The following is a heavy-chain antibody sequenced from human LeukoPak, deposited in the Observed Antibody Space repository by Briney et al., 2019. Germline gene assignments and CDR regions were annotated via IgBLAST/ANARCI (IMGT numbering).Heavy chain of an antibody. D-gene: IGHD6-13*01. J-gene: IGHJ5*02. CDR2: INPNSGGT. Sequence: ASVKVSCKASGYTFTGYYMHWVRQAPGQGLEWMGWINPNSGGTNYAQKFQGRVTMTRDTSISTAYMELSRLRSEDTAVYYCAREEVAAAGTGNWFDPWGQGTLVTVSS. V-gene: IGHV1-2*02. CDR3: AREEVAAAGTGNWFDP. CDR1: GYTFTGYY.